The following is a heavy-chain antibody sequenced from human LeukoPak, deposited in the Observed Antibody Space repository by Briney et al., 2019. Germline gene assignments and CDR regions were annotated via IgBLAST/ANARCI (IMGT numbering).Heavy chain of an antibody. V-gene: IGHV3-74*01. Sequence: GGSLRLSCAASGFTFSSFWMHWVRHAPGKGLVWVSGINIEGSSSTYADSVKGRFTISRDNAKNTLYLQMNSLRAEDTAVYYCGRGNYYGMDVWGQGTTVTVSS. J-gene: IGHJ6*02. CDR1: GFTFSSFW. CDR3: GRGNYYGMDV. CDR2: INIEGSSS.